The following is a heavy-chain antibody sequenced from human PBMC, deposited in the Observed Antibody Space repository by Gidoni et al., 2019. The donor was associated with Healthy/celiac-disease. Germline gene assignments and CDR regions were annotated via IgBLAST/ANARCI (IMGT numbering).Heavy chain of an antibody. Sequence: EVQLVESGGGLVKPGGSLRLSCAASGFTFSNAWMSWVRQAPGKGLEWVGRIKSKTDGGTTDYAAPVKGRFTISRDDSKNTLYLQMNSLKTEDTAVYYCTREGYYYYYGMDVWGQGTTVTVSS. CDR3: TREGYYYYYGMDV. CDR1: GFTFSNAW. J-gene: IGHJ6*02. V-gene: IGHV3-15*01. D-gene: IGHD1-26*01. CDR2: IKSKTDGGTT.